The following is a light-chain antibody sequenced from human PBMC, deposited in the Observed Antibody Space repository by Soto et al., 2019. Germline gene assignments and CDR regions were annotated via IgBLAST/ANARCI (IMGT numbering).Light chain of an antibody. CDR3: QSYDSNSVV. CDR1: GGSVAGNH. CDR2: KND. J-gene: IGLJ2*01. Sequence: NFMLTQPHSVSESTGQTVTISCTRSGGSVAGNHVQWYQQRPGSAPTTVIYKNDQRPSGVPDRFSGSIDSSSNSASLTISRLKTEDEADFYCQSYDSNSVVFGGGTKLTVL. V-gene: IGLV6-57*04.